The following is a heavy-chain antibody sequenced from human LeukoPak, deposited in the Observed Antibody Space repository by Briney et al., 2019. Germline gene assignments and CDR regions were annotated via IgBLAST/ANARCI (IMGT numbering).Heavy chain of an antibody. V-gene: IGHV1-18*01. Sequence: VRQAPGQGLEWMGWISAYNGNTNYAQKLQGRVTMTTDTSTSTAYMELRSLRSDDTAVYYCARVARTVTTDWFDPWGQGTLVTVSS. D-gene: IGHD4-17*01. J-gene: IGHJ5*02. CDR2: ISAYNGNT. CDR3: ARVARTVTTDWFDP.